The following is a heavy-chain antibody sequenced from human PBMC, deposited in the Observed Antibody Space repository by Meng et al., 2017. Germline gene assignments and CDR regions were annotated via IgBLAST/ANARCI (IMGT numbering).Heavy chain of an antibody. D-gene: IGHD2-21*02. Sequence: ASVKVSCKASGYTFTTYYMHWVRQAPGQGREWMGIINPSGGSTSYAQKFQDRVTMTRDTSTSTVYMELSSLRSEDTAVYYCARDPMRVVTASDAFDIWGQGTMVTVSS. V-gene: IGHV1-46*01. CDR1: GYTFTTYY. CDR3: ARDPMRVVTASDAFDI. CDR2: INPSGGST. J-gene: IGHJ3*02.